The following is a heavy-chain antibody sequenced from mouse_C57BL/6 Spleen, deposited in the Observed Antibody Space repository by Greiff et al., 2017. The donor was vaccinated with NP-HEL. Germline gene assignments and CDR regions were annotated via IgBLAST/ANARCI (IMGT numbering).Heavy chain of an antibody. V-gene: IGHV1-64*01. D-gene: IGHD1-1*01. J-gene: IGHJ4*01. CDR2: IHPNGSST. CDR3: ERSETTVAATVAMDY. Sequence: QVQLQQPGAELVKPGASVKLSCKASGYTFTSYWMHWVKQRPGQGLEWIGMIHPNGSSTNYNEKFKSKATLTVDKSSSTAYMQLSSLTSEDSAVYDCERSETTVAATVAMDYWGQGTSVTVSS. CDR1: GYTFTSYW.